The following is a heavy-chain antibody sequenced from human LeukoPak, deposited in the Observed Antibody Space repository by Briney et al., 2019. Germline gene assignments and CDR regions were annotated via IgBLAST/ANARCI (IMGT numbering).Heavy chain of an antibody. Sequence: GGSLRLSCAASGFTFSSYDMHWVRQATGKGLEWVSAIGTAGDTYYPGSVKGRFTISRENAKNSLYLQMNSLRAGDTAVYYCARAAAGKDYYYYYMDVWGKGTTVTVSS. CDR2: IGTAGDT. D-gene: IGHD6-13*01. J-gene: IGHJ6*03. V-gene: IGHV3-13*01. CDR1: GFTFSSYD. CDR3: ARAAAGKDYYYYYMDV.